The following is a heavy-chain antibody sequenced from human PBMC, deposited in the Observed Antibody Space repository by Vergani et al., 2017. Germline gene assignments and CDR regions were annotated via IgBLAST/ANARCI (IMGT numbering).Heavy chain of an antibody. CDR2: ISGSGSTA. CDR3: AKVSGSYSANAFDI. CDR1: GFTFSNYA. J-gene: IGHJ3*02. Sequence: EVQLLESGGNLVQPGGSLRLSCAASGFTFSNYAMSWVRQAPGQGLEWVSAISGSGSTAFYTDSVKGRFTISRDNSKNTLYLQMNSLRAEDTAVYYCAKVSGSYSANAFDIWGQGTMVTVSS. D-gene: IGHD1-26*01. V-gene: IGHV3-23*01.